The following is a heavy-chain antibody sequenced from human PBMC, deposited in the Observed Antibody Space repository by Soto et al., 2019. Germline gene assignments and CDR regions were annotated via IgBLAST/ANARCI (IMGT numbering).Heavy chain of an antibody. CDR1: GGSISSGGYS. Sequence: SETLSLTCAVSGGSISSGGYSWTWIRQPPGKGLEWIGYVHHAGSTTYNPSLKTRVNISVDRPNNQFFLTLTSATAADSAIYYCARGLWNDVFQYWGRGILVTVSS. CDR3: ARGLWNDVFQY. CDR2: VHHAGST. J-gene: IGHJ1*01. V-gene: IGHV4-30-2*01. D-gene: IGHD1-1*01.